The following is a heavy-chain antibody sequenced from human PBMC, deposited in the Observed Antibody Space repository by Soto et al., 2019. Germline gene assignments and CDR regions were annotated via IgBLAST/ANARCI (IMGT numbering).Heavy chain of an antibody. CDR3: AKITEGAY. J-gene: IGHJ4*02. CDR2: ISYDGSNK. D-gene: IGHD3-16*01. Sequence: QVQLVESGGGVVQPGRSLRLSCAASGFTFSSYGMHWVRQAPGKGLEWVAVISYDGSNKYYADSVKGRFTISRDNSKNTLYLQMNRLRAEDTAVYYCAKITEGAYWGQGTLVTVSS. CDR1: GFTFSSYG. V-gene: IGHV3-30*18.